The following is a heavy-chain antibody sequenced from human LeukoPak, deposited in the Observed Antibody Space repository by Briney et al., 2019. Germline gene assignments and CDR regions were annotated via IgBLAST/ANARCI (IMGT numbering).Heavy chain of an antibody. V-gene: IGHV3-43*01. Sequence: GGSLRLSCAASGFRFEDYAMHWVRQRPGKGLEWVSLITWDGVTSYYADSVKGRVTTSRDNSRNSLYPQMNSLRTEDTAVYYCARGTAWRHTNIWYWSPGYWGQGTLLTVSS. CDR3: ARGTAWRHTNIWYWSPGY. J-gene: IGHJ1*01. D-gene: IGHD6-13*01. CDR1: GFRFEDYA. CDR2: ITWDGVTS.